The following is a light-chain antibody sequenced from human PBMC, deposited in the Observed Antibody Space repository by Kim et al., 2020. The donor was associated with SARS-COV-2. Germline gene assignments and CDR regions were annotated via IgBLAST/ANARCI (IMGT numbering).Light chain of an antibody. CDR1: SSDVGGYNY. J-gene: IGLJ1*01. CDR3: CSYAGSYTYV. CDR2: DVS. V-gene: IGLV2-11*01. Sequence: GQSVTISCPGTSSDVGGYNYVSWYQQHPDKTPKLMIYDVSERPSGVPDRFSGSKSGNTASLTISGLQADDEADYYCCSYAGSYTYVFGTGTKVTVL.